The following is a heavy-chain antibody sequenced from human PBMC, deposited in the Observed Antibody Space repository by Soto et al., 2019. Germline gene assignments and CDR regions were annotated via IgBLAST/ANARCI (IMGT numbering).Heavy chain of an antibody. D-gene: IGHD3-3*01. CDR3: ANDASYGITAFDS. Sequence: EVQLLEYGGGLVQPGVSLRLSCASSGFTFSSYSMSWVRQAPGKGLECVSVVSGSAVSTYYAASVKGRFTISRDNSKNTLYLHMISLRAEDTSVYYCANDASYGITAFDSWGLCTVVTVSS. J-gene: IGHJ2*01. V-gene: IGHV3-23*01. CDR2: VSGSAVST. CDR1: GFTFSSYS.